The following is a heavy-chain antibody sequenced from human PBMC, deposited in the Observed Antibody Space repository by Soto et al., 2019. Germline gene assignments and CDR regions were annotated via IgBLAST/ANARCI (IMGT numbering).Heavy chain of an antibody. CDR1: GFTINSYV. D-gene: IGHD5-12*01. Sequence: GGSLRLSCAASGFTINSYVMHWVRQAPWKGLEYVSGISTDGGSTHYEDSVKGRFTISRDNSKNTVYLQMGSLRAEDMAVYYCVRSRDGYNLFDYWGQGTLVTVSS. CDR2: ISTDGGST. V-gene: IGHV3-64*02. CDR3: VRSRDGYNLFDY. J-gene: IGHJ4*02.